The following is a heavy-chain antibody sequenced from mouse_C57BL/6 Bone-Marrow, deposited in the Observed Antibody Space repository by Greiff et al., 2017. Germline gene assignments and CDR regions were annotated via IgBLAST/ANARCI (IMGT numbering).Heavy chain of an antibody. CDR2: ISSGSSTI. CDR3: ARAIITTVVDYFDY. D-gene: IGHD1-1*01. Sequence: EVQGVESGGGLVKPGGSLKLSCAASGFTFSDYGMHWVRQAPEKGLEWVAYISSGSSTIYYADTVKGRFTISRDNAKNTLFLQMTSLRSEDTAMYYCARAIITTVVDYFDYWGQGTTLTVSS. CDR1: GFTFSDYG. V-gene: IGHV5-17*01. J-gene: IGHJ2*01.